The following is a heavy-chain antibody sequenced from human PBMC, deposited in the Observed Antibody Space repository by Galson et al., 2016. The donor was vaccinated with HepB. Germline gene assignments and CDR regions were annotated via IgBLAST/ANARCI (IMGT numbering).Heavy chain of an antibody. J-gene: IGHJ5*02. CDR1: GFIFSSYA. CDR2: ISGSFGTT. V-gene: IGHV3-23*01. D-gene: IGHD2/OR15-2a*01. Sequence: SLRLSCAASGFIFSSYAMNWVRQAPGKGLEWVSAISGSFGTTYYADSVKGRFTISRDNSKNMLYLQMNSLRADDTAVYYCAKDQGAVVIEPVILAAGWFDPWGQGTLVTVSS. CDR3: AKDQGAVVIEPVILAAGWFDP.